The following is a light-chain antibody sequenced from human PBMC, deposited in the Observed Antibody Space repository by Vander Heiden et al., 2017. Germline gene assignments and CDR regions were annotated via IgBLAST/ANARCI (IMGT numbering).Light chain of an antibody. CDR2: EVS. CDR3: SSYTSSSSLWV. V-gene: IGLV2-14*01. J-gene: IGLJ3*02. CDR1: SSDIGGYNY. Sequence: QSAMTQPASVSGSPGQSITVSCTGTSSDIGGYNYVSWYQQHPGKAPKRMIYEVSNRPSGVSNRFAGSKSGNKASLKISGLQAEEEADDDGSSYTSSSSLWVFGEGTKLTVL.